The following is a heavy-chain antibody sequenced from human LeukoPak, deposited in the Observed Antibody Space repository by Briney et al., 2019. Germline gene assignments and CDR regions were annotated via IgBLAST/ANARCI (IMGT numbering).Heavy chain of an antibody. CDR3: AREVVAATFDN. Sequence: SETLSLTCTVSGGSMSSYFWSWIRQPAGNGLEWIGRFYASGSTIYNPSLKSRVTISVDRSMNQFSLNLSSVTAADTAVYYCAREVVAATFDNWGKGTLVTVSS. V-gene: IGHV4-4*07. J-gene: IGHJ4*02. CDR1: GGSMSSYF. CDR2: FYASGST. D-gene: IGHD2-15*01.